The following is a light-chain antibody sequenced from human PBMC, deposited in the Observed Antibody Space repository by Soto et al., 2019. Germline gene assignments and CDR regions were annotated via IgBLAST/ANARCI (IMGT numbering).Light chain of an antibody. CDR2: ANS. CDR1: SSNLGAGYD. J-gene: IGLJ1*01. V-gene: IGLV1-40*01. Sequence: QSALTQPPSVSGAPGQRVAISCTGSSSNLGAGYDVHWYRQLPGAAPQLLIFANSDRPSGVPDRFSGSKSGNSASLAITGVQAEDEADYYCQSYDSSLSAYVFGTGTKLTV. CDR3: QSYDSSLSAYV.